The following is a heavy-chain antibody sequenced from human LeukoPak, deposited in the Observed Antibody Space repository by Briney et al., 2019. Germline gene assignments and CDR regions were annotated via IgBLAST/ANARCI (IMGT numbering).Heavy chain of an antibody. CDR1: GFTFSDYW. Sequence: PGGSLRLSCAASGFTFSDYWMHWVRQAPGKGPVWLSRIKSDGSIINYADSVKGRFTISRDNAKNTLYLQMNSLRAEDTAVYYCARDLNYDSSGSVPFDYWGQGTLVTVSS. CDR2: IKSDGSII. J-gene: IGHJ4*02. CDR3: ARDLNYDSSGSVPFDY. V-gene: IGHV3-74*01. D-gene: IGHD3-22*01.